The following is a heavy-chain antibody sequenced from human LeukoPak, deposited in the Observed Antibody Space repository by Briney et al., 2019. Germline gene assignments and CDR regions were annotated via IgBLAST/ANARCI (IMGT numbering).Heavy chain of an antibody. D-gene: IGHD3-10*01. V-gene: IGHV4-39*01. CDR2: IYYSGST. J-gene: IGHJ4*02. Sequence: PSETLSLTCTVSGGSITSSSYYWGWIRQPPGKGLQWIGSIYYSGSTYYNPSLKSRVTISVDTSKNQFSLKLSPVTAADTAVYYCAGQRITMVRGVISDDYWGQGTLATVSS. CDR3: AGQRITMVRGVISDDY. CDR1: GGSITSSSYY.